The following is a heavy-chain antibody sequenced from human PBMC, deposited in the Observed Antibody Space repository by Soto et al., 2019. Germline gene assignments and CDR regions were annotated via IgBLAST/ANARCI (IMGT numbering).Heavy chain of an antibody. D-gene: IGHD4-17*01. CDR2: LDYEEGER. CDR1: GTSLSGLP. J-gene: IGHJ4*02. CDR3: AAGVTTFDY. Sequence: ASVKISCKVSGTSLSGLPMHWVRQAPGKGLEWMGSLDYEEGERSFAHRFQGRLTVTEDTSTDTAYMELSSLMSEDTAVYYCAAGVTTFDYWGQGTLVTVSS. V-gene: IGHV1-24*01.